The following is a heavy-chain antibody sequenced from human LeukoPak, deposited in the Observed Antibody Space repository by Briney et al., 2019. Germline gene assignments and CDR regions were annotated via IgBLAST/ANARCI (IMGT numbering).Heavy chain of an antibody. CDR1: GFAFSSYA. V-gene: IGHV3-23*01. CDR2: ISGSGGST. D-gene: IGHD3-22*01. Sequence: GGSLRLSCAASGFAFSSYAMSWVRQAPGKGLEWVSAISGSGGSTYYADSVKGRFTISRDNSKNTLYLQMNSLRAEDTAVYYCAKGAEYYYDSSGPDDYWGQGTLVTVSS. CDR3: AKGAEYYYDSSGPDDY. J-gene: IGHJ4*02.